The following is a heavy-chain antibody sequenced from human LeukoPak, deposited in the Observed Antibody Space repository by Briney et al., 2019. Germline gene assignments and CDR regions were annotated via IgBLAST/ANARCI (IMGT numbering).Heavy chain of an antibody. Sequence: GGSLRLSCAASGFTFSSYAMSWVRQAPGKGLEWVSAISGSGGSTYYADSVKGRFTISRDNSKNTLYLQLNSLRAEDTAVYYCAKRRATGVAGYIDYWGQGTLVTVSS. V-gene: IGHV3-23*01. CDR3: AKRRATGVAGYIDY. CDR2: ISGSGGST. D-gene: IGHD6-19*01. CDR1: GFTFSSYA. J-gene: IGHJ4*02.